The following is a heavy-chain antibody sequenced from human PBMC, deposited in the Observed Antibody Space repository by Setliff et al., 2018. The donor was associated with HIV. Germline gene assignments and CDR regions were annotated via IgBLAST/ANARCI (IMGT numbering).Heavy chain of an antibody. V-gene: IGHV5-51*07. D-gene: IGHD3-22*01. CDR3: ARALRRDSSGPFHF. CDR2: IYPGDSHT. J-gene: IGHJ4*02. Sequence: PGESLKISCETSGYSFTTHWIGWVHQMPGKGLEWMGVIYPGDSHTTYSPSFQGQVTISAEKSISTAYLHWSTLKASDTATYYCARALRRDSSGPFHFWGQGTLVTVSP. CDR1: GYSFTTHW.